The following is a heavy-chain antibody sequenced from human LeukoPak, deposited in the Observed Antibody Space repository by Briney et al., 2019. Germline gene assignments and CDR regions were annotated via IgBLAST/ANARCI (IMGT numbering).Heavy chain of an antibody. Sequence: GGSLRLSCAASGFTFSSYAMSWVRQAPGKGLEWVSAISGSGGSTYYADSVKGRFTISRDNSKNTLYLQMNSLRAEDTAVYYCANPPLYSYGHPVFDYWGQGTPVTVSS. J-gene: IGHJ4*02. CDR2: ISGSGGST. CDR3: ANPPLYSYGHPVFDY. D-gene: IGHD5-18*01. V-gene: IGHV3-23*01. CDR1: GFTFSSYA.